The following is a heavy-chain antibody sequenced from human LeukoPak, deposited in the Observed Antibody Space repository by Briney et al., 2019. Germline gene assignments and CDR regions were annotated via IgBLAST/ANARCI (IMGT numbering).Heavy chain of an antibody. V-gene: IGHV4-39*02. J-gene: IGHJ4*02. CDR1: GGSISSSSYY. Sequence: MASETLSLTCTVSGGSISSSSYYWGWIRQPPGKGLEWIGSIYYSGSTYYNPSLKSRVTISVDTSKNQFSLKLSSVTAADTAVYYCARDVYSGSYSHFDYWGQGTLVTVSS. CDR2: IYYSGST. D-gene: IGHD1-26*01. CDR3: ARDVYSGSYSHFDY.